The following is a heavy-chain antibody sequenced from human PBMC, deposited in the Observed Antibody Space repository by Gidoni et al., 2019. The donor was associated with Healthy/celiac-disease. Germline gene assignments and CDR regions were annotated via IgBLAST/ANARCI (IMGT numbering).Heavy chain of an antibody. D-gene: IGHD3-22*01. V-gene: IGHV3-73*01. Sequence: EVQLVESGGGLVQPGGSLKLSCAASGFTFSGSTMHWVRQASGKGLEWVGRIRSKANSYATAYAASVKGRFTISRNDSENTAYLQMNSLKTEDAAVYYCTTAHYDSRGDYFDYWGQGTLVTVSS. CDR2: IRSKANSYAT. J-gene: IGHJ4*02. CDR3: TTAHYDSRGDYFDY. CDR1: GFTFSGST.